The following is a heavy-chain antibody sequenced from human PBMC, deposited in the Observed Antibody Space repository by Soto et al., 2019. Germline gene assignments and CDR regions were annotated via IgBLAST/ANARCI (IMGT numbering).Heavy chain of an antibody. D-gene: IGHD1-7*01. CDR1: GFTFTHYR. CDR2: INSDGSNI. Sequence: PGGSLRLSCVASGFTFTHYRIHWVRQAPGKGLEWVARINSDGSNINYADSVEGRFTISRDNSKNTVFLQMHSLTDDDSALYFCARAGDWNYVQDFWGQGTLVTVS. V-gene: IGHV3-74*01. CDR3: ARAGDWNYVQDF. J-gene: IGHJ4*02.